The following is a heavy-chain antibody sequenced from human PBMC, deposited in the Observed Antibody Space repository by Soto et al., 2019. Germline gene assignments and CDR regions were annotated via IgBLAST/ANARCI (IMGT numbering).Heavy chain of an antibody. CDR3: ARDRSGRADGVIYYYGMEV. V-gene: IGHV4-61*01. CDR1: GESVGRGTNY. CDR2: IFDAATT. J-gene: IGHJ6*02. D-gene: IGHD2-8*01. Sequence: QVQLQESGPGLMKPSGTLSLICSVSGESVGRGTNYWSWVRQAPGRGLEWIGYIFDAATTNYNPSFESRVSISLDAAKNQVSLKLTSVTAADTAIYYCARDRSGRADGVIYYYGMEVWGQGTSVTVSS.